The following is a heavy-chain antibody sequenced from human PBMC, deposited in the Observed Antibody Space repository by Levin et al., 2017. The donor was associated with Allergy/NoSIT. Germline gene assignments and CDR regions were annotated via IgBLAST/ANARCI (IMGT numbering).Heavy chain of an antibody. CDR1: GFSLRSSGMG. Sequence: SGPTLVKPTQTLTLTCTFSGFSLRSSGMGVGWIRQPPGKALEWLALIYLDDDKRYNPSLKSRITITKDTSKNQVVLTMTNMNPVDTATYYCAHRPPGGYNWNNNWFDPWGQGTLVIVSS. J-gene: IGHJ5*02. CDR2: IYLDDDK. CDR3: AHRPPGGYNWNNNWFDP. V-gene: IGHV2-5*02. D-gene: IGHD1/OR15-1a*01.